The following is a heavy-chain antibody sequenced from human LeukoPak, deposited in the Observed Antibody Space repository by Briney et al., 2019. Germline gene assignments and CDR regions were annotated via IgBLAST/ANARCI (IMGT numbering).Heavy chain of an antibody. CDR2: ISYDGSNK. CDR3: AKDLTPSFTIFGVVIPNWFDP. D-gene: IGHD3-3*01. CDR1: GFTFSSYG. V-gene: IGHV3-30*18. J-gene: IGHJ5*02. Sequence: GGSLRLSCAASGFTFSSYGMHWVRQAPGKGLEWVAVISYDGSNKYYADSVKGRFTISRDNSKNTLYLQMNSLRAEDTAVYYCAKDLTPSFTIFGVVIPNWFDPWGQGTLVTVSS.